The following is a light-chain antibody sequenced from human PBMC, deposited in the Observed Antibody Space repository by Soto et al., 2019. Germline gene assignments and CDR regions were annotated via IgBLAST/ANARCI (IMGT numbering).Light chain of an antibody. CDR3: SSYTSSSTEV. J-gene: IGLJ1*01. CDR2: DVN. CDR1: SSDVGGYNY. V-gene: IGLV2-14*01. Sequence: QSVLTQPASVSGSPGQSITISCTGTSSDVGGYNYVSWYQQHPGKAPKLMIYDVNNRPSGVSNHFSGSKSGNTASLTISGLQAEDEADYYCSSYTSSSTEVFGTGTKVTVL.